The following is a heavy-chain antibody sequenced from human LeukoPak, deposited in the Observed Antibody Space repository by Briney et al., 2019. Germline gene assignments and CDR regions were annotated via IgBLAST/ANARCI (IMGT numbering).Heavy chain of an antibody. CDR2: INPNSGGT. J-gene: IGHJ4*02. CDR3: ATTQYYYGSKGSYYDY. V-gene: IGHV1-2*02. CDR1: GYTFTGYY. Sequence: ASVKVSCKASGYTFTGYYIHWVRQAPGEGLEWMGWINPNSGGTNYAQKFQGRVTMTRFTSISIAYMELSGLRYDDTAVYYCATTQYYYGSKGSYYDYWVQGTLATVSS. D-gene: IGHD3-10*01.